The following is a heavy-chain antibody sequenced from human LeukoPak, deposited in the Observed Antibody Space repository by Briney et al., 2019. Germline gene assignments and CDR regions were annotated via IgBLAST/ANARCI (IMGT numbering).Heavy chain of an antibody. D-gene: IGHD3-10*01. Sequence: ASVKVSCKASGYTFTSYGINWVRQATGQGLEWMGWMNPNSGNTGYAQKFQGRVTMTRNTSISTAYMELSSLRSEDTAVYYCARRIYGSGSYYTDAFDIWGQGTMVTVSS. CDR2: MNPNSGNT. CDR3: ARRIYGSGSYYTDAFDI. CDR1: GYTFTSYG. V-gene: IGHV1-8*02. J-gene: IGHJ3*02.